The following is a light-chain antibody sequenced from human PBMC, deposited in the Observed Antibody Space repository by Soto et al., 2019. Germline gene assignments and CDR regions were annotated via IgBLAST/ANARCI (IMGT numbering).Light chain of an antibody. Sequence: QSLLRQPASGSASPGESITIPCTGTSRDVGSYNLVSWFQQHPGKVPKLLLYEGTKRPSGLSDRFSGSKSGTTASLTISGLQAEDEAHYYCYSYAGENLYVFGTGTTVTV. CDR1: SRDVGSYNL. J-gene: IGLJ1*01. V-gene: IGLV2-23*01. CDR3: YSYAGENLYV. CDR2: EGT.